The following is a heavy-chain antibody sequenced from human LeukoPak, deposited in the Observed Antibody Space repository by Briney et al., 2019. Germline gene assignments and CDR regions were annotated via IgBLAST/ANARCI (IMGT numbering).Heavy chain of an antibody. V-gene: IGHV4-30-4*08. Sequence: PSQALSLTCTVSGGSISSGDYYWSWIRQPPGKGLEWIGYIYYSGSTYYNPSLKSRVTISVDTSKNQFSLKLSSVTAADTAMYYCVKNNYGYFTHFDFWGQGTLVTVSS. CDR1: GGSISSGDYY. CDR3: VKNNYGYFTHFDF. D-gene: IGHD5-18*01. J-gene: IGHJ4*02. CDR2: IYYSGST.